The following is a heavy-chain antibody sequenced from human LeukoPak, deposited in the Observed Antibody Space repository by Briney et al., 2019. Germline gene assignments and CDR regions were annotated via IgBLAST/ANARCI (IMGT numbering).Heavy chain of an antibody. CDR2: IRFDGSTK. V-gene: IGHV3-30*02. J-gene: IGHJ4*02. CDR3: AQPDF. CDR1: GITFRSSS. Sequence: QPGGSRRLSCVASGITFRSSSMHWVRQAPGKGLEWLAFIRFDGSTKYYADSVKGRFTVSRDNSKSTLHLQMNSLRAEDTAVYYCAQPDFWGQGTLVTVSS.